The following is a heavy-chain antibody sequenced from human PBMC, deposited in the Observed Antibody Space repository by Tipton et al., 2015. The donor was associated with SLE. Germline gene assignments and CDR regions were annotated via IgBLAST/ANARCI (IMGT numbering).Heavy chain of an antibody. CDR1: GGSFSGYY. V-gene: IGHV4-34*01. Sequence: TLSLTCAVYGGSFSGYYWSWIRQPLGKGLEWIGEINHSGSTNYNPSLKSRVTISVDTSKNQFSLKLSSVTAADTAVYYCARGPPIDAFDIWGQGTMVTVSS. J-gene: IGHJ3*02. CDR3: ARGPPIDAFDI. CDR2: INHSGST.